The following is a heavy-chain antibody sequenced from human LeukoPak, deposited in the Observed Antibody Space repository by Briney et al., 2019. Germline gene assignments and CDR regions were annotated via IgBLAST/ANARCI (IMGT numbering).Heavy chain of an antibody. D-gene: IGHD6-19*01. CDR2: ISGSGGST. J-gene: IGHJ4*02. V-gene: IGHV3-23*01. Sequence: GGSLRLSCAASGFTFSGYAMSWVRQAPGKGLEWVSAISGSGGSTYYADSVKGRFTISRDNSKNTLYLQMNSLRAEDTALYYCAKDSGSGWFTFDYWGQGTLATVSS. CDR1: GFTFSGYA. CDR3: AKDSGSGWFTFDY.